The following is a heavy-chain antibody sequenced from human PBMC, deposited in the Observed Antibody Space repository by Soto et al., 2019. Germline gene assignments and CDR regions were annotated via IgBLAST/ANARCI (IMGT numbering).Heavy chain of an antibody. V-gene: IGHV1-2*02. CDR3: AILYLNKPYYYYGMDV. J-gene: IGHJ6*02. CDR2: INPNSGGT. CDR1: GYTFTGYY. Sequence: ASVKVSCKASGYTFTGYYMHRVRQAPGHGLEWMGWINPNSGGTNYAQKFQSRVTMTRDTSISKAYMEMSRLTSDDKAVYYCAILYLNKPYYYYGMDVWGQGTTVTVSS.